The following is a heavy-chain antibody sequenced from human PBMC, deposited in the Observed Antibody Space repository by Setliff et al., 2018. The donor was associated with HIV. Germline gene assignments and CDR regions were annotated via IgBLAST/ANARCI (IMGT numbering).Heavy chain of an antibody. CDR1: GESLSGGY. D-gene: IGHD6-13*01. CDR3: ARGQTPGIWYSGSFRYWYFDV. J-gene: IGHJ2*01. V-gene: IGHV4-34*01. Sequence: SETLSLTCAVYGESLSGGYWSWIRQSPGKGLEWIGEINHRGTTNYNPSLKSRFTILLHTSTNQFSLELNSVIAADTAVYYCARGQTPGIWYSGSFRYWYFDVWGRGNLVTVSS. CDR2: INHRGTT.